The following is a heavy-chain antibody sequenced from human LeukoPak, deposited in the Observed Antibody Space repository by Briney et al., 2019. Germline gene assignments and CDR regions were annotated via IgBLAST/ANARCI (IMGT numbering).Heavy chain of an antibody. CDR1: GFTFSSYA. D-gene: IGHD5-12*01. CDR2: ISDSGGST. Sequence: GGSLRLSCAASGFTFSSYAMSWVRQAPGKGLEWVSSISDSGGSTSNADSVKGRFTISRDNSKNTLYLQMNSLRAEDTAVYYCVKGGYSGYEYAFDIWGQGTMVAVSS. V-gene: IGHV3-23*01. J-gene: IGHJ3*02. CDR3: VKGGYSGYEYAFDI.